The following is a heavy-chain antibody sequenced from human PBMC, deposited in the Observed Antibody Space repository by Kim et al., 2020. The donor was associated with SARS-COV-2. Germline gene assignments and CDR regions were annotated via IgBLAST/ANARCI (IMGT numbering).Heavy chain of an antibody. CDR3: AREVPGVVLTGYFDS. V-gene: IGHV4-30-4*01. CDR2: IFFSGNT. D-gene: IGHD3-9*01. CDR1: GGTVSHGSFY. J-gene: IGHJ4*02. Sequence: SETLSLTCAVSGGTVSHGSFYWSWVRQSPGKGLEWIGHIFFSGNTYYNPSLKSRLTLSVDTAKNQFSLKLSAVTVADTAVYWCAREVPGVVLTGYFDSWGQGALVTVSS.